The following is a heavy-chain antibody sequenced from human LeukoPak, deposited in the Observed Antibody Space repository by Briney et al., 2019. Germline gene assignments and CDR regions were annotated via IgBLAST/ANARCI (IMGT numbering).Heavy chain of an antibody. D-gene: IGHD3-16*02. CDR1: GGSISSYY. J-gene: IGHJ5*02. V-gene: IGHV4-34*01. CDR2: INHSGST. Sequence: SETLSLTCTVSGGSISSYYWSWIRQPAGKGLEWIGEINHSGSTNYNPSLKSRVTISVDTSKNQFSLKLSSVTAADTAVYYCARHNYDYVWGSYRFLGFDPWGQGTLVTVSS. CDR3: ARHNYDYVWGSYRFLGFDP.